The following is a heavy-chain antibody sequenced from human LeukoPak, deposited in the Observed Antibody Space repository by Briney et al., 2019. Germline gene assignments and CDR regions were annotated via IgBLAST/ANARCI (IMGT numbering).Heavy chain of an antibody. CDR2: IIPIFGTA. D-gene: IGHD6-19*01. CDR1: GGTFSSYA. Sequence: SVKVSCKASGGTFSSYAISWVRQAPGQGLEWMGGIIPIFGTANYAQKFQGRVTITADESTSTAYMELSSLRSEDTAVYYCAKDLAVAAIGHDAFDIWGQGTMVTVSS. V-gene: IGHV1-69*13. J-gene: IGHJ3*02. CDR3: AKDLAVAAIGHDAFDI.